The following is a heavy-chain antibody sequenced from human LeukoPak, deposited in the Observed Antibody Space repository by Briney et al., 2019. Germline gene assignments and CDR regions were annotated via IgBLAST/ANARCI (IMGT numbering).Heavy chain of an antibody. D-gene: IGHD4-17*01. CDR1: GGSTNNYY. CDR2: IYYSVSGGGT. J-gene: IGHJ4*02. Sequence: SETLSLTCTVSGGSTNNYYWSWIRQPPGKGLELIGYIYYSVSGGGTNYNPSLKSRVTISADTSKNQFSLKLSSVTAADTAVYYCARGGTMTTVPLWGQGTLVTVSS. CDR3: ARGGTMTTVPL. V-gene: IGHV4-59*08.